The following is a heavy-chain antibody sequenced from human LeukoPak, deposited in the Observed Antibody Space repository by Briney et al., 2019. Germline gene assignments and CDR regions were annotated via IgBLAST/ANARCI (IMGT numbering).Heavy chain of an antibody. D-gene: IGHD3-9*01. CDR2: INTGNGNT. CDR3: ARDYYDILTGYPQGMDV. V-gene: IGHV1-3*04. CDR1: GYTFTSYA. J-gene: IGHJ6*04. Sequence: ASVKVSCKASGYTFTSYAMHWVGQAPGQRLEWMGWINTGNGNTKYSQKFQGRVTITRDTSANTTYMELSSLRSEDTAVYYCARDYYDILTGYPQGMDVWGKGTTVTVSS.